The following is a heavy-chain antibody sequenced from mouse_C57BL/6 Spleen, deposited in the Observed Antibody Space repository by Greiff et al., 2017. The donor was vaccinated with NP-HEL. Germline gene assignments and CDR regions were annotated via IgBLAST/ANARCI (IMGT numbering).Heavy chain of an antibody. CDR1: GYTFTSYW. CDR2: INPSNGGT. J-gene: IGHJ3*01. D-gene: IGHD2-5*01. Sequence: VQLQQPGTELVKPGASVKLSCKASGYTFTSYWMHWVKQRPGQGLEWIGNINPSNGGTNYNEKFKSKATLTVDKSSSTAYMQLSSLTSEDSAFYYCARKGAYYSKSWFAYWGQGTLVTVSA. V-gene: IGHV1-53*01. CDR3: ARKGAYYSKSWFAY.